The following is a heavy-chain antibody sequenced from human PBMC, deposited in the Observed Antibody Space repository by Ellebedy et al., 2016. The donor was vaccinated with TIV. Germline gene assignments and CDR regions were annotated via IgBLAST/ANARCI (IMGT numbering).Heavy chain of an antibody. CDR2: IKQDGSEK. D-gene: IGHD3-10*01. CDR1: GFTFSNYW. V-gene: IGHV3-7*01. Sequence: GESLKISCAASGFTFSNYWMNWVRQAPGKGLEWVATIKQDGSEKFYVDSVKGRFTISRDNAKNLLYLQMNNLRAEDTAFYYCARVPPGAYGSGSYFGDDYWGQGTLFTVSS. J-gene: IGHJ4*02. CDR3: ARVPPGAYGSGSYFGDDY.